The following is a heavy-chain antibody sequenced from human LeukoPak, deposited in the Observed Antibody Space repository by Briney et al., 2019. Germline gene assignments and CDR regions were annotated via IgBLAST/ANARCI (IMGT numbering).Heavy chain of an antibody. CDR3: ARDSTIFGVVMRQHYYYMDV. J-gene: IGHJ6*03. V-gene: IGHV4-59*01. CDR1: GGSISSYY. Sequence: SETLSLTCTVSGGSISSYYWSWIRQPPGKGLGWIGYIYYSGSTNYNPSLKSRVTISVDTSKNQFSLKLSSVTAADTAVYYCARDSTIFGVVMRQHYYYMDVWGKGTTVTVSS. CDR2: IYYSGST. D-gene: IGHD3-3*01.